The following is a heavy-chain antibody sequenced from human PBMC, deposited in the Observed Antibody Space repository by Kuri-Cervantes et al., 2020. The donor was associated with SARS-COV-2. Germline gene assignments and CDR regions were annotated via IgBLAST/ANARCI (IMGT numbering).Heavy chain of an antibody. V-gene: IGHV4-39*07. CDR2: IYYSGST. J-gene: IGHJ5*02. CDR1: GGSISSSSYY. CDR3: ARARDWFDP. Sequence: GSLRLSCTVSGGSISSSSYYWGWIRQPPGKGLEWIGSIYYSGSTYYNPSLKSRVTISVGTSKNQFSLKLSSVTAADTAVYYCARARDWFDPWGQGTLVTVSS.